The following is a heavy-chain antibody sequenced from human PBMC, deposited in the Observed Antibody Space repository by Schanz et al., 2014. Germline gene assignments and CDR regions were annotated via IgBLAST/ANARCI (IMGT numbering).Heavy chain of an antibody. CDR2: ISSTATYV. D-gene: IGHD3-9*01. J-gene: IGHJ3*02. CDR1: GFTFSSYS. Sequence: EVQLVESGGGLAKPGGSLRLSCAASGFTFSSYSMNWVRQAPGKGLEWVSSISSTATYVIYADSVKDRFTISRDNARNALYLQMNSLRAEDTAVYFCAKIPSGWGIWTGSYNDGFEMWGQGTMVTVSS. CDR3: AKIPSGWGIWTGSYNDGFEM. V-gene: IGHV3-21*01.